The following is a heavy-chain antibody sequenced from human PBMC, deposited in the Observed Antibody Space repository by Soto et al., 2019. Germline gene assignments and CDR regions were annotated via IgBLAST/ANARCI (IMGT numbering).Heavy chain of an antibody. D-gene: IGHD3-10*01. Sequence: PSVKVSCKASGYTFTNYEINWVRQATGQGLEWMGWMNPGSGNTGYAHKFQGRVTMTRNISISTAYMELSRLGSDDTAIYYCARMASSGSLNWFDPWGQGTLVTVSS. J-gene: IGHJ5*02. CDR1: GYTFTNYE. CDR2: MNPGSGNT. V-gene: IGHV1-8*01. CDR3: ARMASSGSLNWFDP.